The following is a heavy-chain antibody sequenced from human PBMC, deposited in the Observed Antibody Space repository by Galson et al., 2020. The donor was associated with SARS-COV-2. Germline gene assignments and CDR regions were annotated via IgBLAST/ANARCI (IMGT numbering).Heavy chain of an antibody. CDR1: GFTFSGYA. Sequence: GESLKISCAASGFTFSGYAMNWVRQAPGKGLEWVSLISGNTQNTYYADSVKGRFTISRDNSKNTLYLQMNSLRAEDTAVYYCAKKMSGWWFNPDYWGQGTLVTVSS. CDR3: AKKMSGWWFNPDY. J-gene: IGHJ4*02. D-gene: IGHD2-15*01. V-gene: IGHV3-23*01. CDR2: ISGNTQNT.